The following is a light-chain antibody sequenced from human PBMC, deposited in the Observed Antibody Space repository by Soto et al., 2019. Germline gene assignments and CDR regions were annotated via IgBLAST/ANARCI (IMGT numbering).Light chain of an antibody. CDR1: QSVDND. Sequence: ERAMTQSPATLSVSPGDRATLSCTASQSVDNDSAWYQQKPVQPPRLLIYGASTRATGIPARFSGSGSGTEFTLTISSLQSEDFAVYYCQQYNNSPPWTFGQGTNVDIK. V-gene: IGKV3-15*01. J-gene: IGKJ1*01. CDR2: GAS. CDR3: QQYNNSPPWT.